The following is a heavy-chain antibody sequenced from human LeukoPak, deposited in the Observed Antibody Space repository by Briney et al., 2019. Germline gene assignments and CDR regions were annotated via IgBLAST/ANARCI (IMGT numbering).Heavy chain of an antibody. J-gene: IGHJ4*02. V-gene: IGHV1-18*01. CDR1: GYTFNSYG. CDR3: ARDYGEGRVATIPLAY. Sequence: ASVKVSCKASGYTFNSYGITWVRQAPGQGLEWMGWISVYNGNKNYAQKFQGRVTMTTDTSTSTAYMEVRSLRSDDTAVYYCARDYGEGRVATIPLAYWGQGTLVTVSS. D-gene: IGHD5-12*01. CDR2: ISVYNGNK.